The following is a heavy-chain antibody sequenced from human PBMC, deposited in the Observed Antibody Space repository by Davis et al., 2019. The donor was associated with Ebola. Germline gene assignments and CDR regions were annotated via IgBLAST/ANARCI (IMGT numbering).Heavy chain of an antibody. J-gene: IGHJ6*02. V-gene: IGHV1-46*01. Sequence: AASVKVSCKASGYTFTCYYMHWVRQAPGQGLEWMGIINPSGGSTSYAQKFQGRVTMTRDTSTSTVYMELSSLRSEDTAVYYCAREPVPLGYYYGMDVWGQGTTVTVSS. CDR1: GYTFTCYY. CDR3: AREPVPLGYYYGMDV. CDR2: INPSGGST. D-gene: IGHD6-6*01.